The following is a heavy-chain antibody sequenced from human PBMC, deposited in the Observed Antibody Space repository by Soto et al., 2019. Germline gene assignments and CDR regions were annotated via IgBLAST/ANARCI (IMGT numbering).Heavy chain of an antibody. CDR3: ARLPRVAPLGG. J-gene: IGHJ4*02. CDR1: GGSFSGYY. Sequence: QVQLQQWGAGLLKPSETLSLTCAVYGGSFSGYYWSWIRQPPGKGLEWIGEINHSGSTNYNPSLKSRVTISVDTSKNQFSLKLSSVTAADTAVYYGARLPRVAPLGGWGKGTLVTVSS. CDR2: INHSGST. D-gene: IGHD2-15*01. V-gene: IGHV4-34*01.